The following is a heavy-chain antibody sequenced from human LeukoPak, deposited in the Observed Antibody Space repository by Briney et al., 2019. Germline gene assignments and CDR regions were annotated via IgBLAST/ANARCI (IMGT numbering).Heavy chain of an antibody. V-gene: IGHV4-59*01. D-gene: IGHD1-26*01. CDR2: FYYTGST. CDR3: ARLTSTMVGPTFNWFDP. Sequence: SETPSLTCTDSGGSISRSYWSWIRQPPGKGLEWIGYFYYTGSTKYNPSLTSRVTISVDTSKNQVSLRLTSVTTVDTAVYYCARLTSTMVGPTFNWFDPWGQGILVTVSS. J-gene: IGHJ5*02. CDR1: GGSISRSY.